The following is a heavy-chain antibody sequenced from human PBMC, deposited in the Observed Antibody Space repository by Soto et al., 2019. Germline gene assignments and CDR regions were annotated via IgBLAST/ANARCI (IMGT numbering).Heavy chain of an antibody. V-gene: IGHV1-3*01. CDR2: INAGNGNT. D-gene: IGHD3-3*01. Sequence: ASVKVSCKDSGYTFYNYGMHWVRQAHAQRLEWMGLINAGNGNTNYAQKLQGRVTMTTDTSTSTAYMELRSLRSDDTAVYYCARGFWSGYSVDYWGQGTLVTVSS. J-gene: IGHJ4*02. CDR1: GYTFYNYG. CDR3: ARGFWSGYSVDY.